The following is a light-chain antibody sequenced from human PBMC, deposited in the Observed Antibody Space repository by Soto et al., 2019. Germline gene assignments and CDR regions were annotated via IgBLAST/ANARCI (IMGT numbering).Light chain of an antibody. J-gene: IGLJ2*01. CDR1: SSDVGGYNY. V-gene: IGLV2-14*01. CDR3: CSYTSSSTLVV. CDR2: DVS. Sequence: QSALTQPASVSGSPGQSITISCTGTSSDVGGYNYVSWYHQHPGKAPKLMIYDVSNRPSGVSNRFSGSKSGNTASLTISGLQAEDEADYYCCSYTSSSTLVVFGGGTKVTVL.